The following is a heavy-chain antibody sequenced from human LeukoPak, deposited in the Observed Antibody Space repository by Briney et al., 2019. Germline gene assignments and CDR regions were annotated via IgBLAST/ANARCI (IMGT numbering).Heavy chain of an antibody. V-gene: IGHV4-39*01. CDR3: ARQYCSSVTCWAYFDH. Sequence: LETLSLTCTVSGDSISSSGHYWGWIRQPPGKGLEWIGIIYHSGSTYYNPSLKSRVTISVDTSKNQFSLKLGSVTAADTAVYYCARQYCSSVTCWAYFDHWGQGTLVTVSS. J-gene: IGHJ4*02. CDR1: GDSISSSGHY. CDR2: IYHSGST. D-gene: IGHD2-2*01.